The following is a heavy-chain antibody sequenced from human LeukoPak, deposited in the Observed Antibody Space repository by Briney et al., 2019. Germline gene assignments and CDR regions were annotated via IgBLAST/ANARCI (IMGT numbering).Heavy chain of an antibody. CDR1: GFTVSSNY. Sequence: PGGSLRLSCAASGFTVSSNYMSWVRQAPGRGLEGVSILYSAGSTYYADSVRGRFTIARDSSKNTVFLQMNSLRDEDTAVYYCASGGTGARKYYSDPFHYWGQGPLVTVSS. D-gene: IGHD3-10*01. J-gene: IGHJ4*02. V-gene: IGHV3-53*01. CDR2: LYSAGST. CDR3: ASGGTGARKYYSDPFHY.